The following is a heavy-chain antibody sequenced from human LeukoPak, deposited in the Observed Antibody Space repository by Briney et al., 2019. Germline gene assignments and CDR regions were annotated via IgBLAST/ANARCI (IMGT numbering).Heavy chain of an antibody. CDR3: AREHDPGNWFDP. V-gene: IGHV1-18*01. CDR1: GYTFTSYG. J-gene: IGHJ5*02. D-gene: IGHD3-3*01. Sequence: ASVKVSCKASGYTFTSYGISWVRQAPGQGLEWMGWISAYNGNTNYAQMLQGRVTMTTDTSTSTAYMELRSLRSDDTAVYYCAREHDPGNWFDPWGQGTLVTVSS. CDR2: ISAYNGNT.